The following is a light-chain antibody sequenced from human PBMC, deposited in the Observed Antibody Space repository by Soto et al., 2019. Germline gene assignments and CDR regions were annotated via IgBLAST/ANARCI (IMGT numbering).Light chain of an antibody. CDR1: QSISSSY. Sequence: IVFTESPSSCSLSPGKLATLACRSSQSISSSYLEWYQQKPGQAPRLLISGASTRATGIPDRFSGSGSGTDFTLTTSSREPEDSAVYYCQQRHMWPITFGQGTRLEIK. CDR3: QQRHMWPIT. V-gene: IGKV3D-20*02. J-gene: IGKJ5*01. CDR2: GAS.